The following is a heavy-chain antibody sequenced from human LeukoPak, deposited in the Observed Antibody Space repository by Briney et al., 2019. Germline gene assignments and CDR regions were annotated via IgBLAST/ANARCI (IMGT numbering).Heavy chain of an antibody. CDR2: ITWNSDTI. Sequence: GGSLRLSCAASGFTFDDYVMHWVRQAPGKGLEWVSGITWNSDTIAYADSVKGRFTISRDNAKNSLYLQMNSLRAEDTAVYYCARGLWFGESVFDYWGQGTLVTVSS. V-gene: IGHV3-9*01. CDR3: ARGLWFGESVFDY. J-gene: IGHJ4*02. CDR1: GFTFDDYV. D-gene: IGHD3-10*01.